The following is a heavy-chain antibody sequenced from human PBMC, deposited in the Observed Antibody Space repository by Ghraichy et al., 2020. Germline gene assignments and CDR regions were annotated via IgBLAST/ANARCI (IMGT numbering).Heavy chain of an antibody. Sequence: SETLSLTCTVSGGSISSYYWSWIRQPPGKGLEWIGYIYYSGSTNYNPSLKSRVTISVDTSKNQFSLKLSSVTAADTAVYYCARDTGYSSSWYTFDIWGQGTTVTVSS. CDR3: ARDTGYSSSWYTFDI. V-gene: IGHV4-59*01. CDR2: IYYSGST. D-gene: IGHD6-13*01. J-gene: IGHJ3*02. CDR1: GGSISSYY.